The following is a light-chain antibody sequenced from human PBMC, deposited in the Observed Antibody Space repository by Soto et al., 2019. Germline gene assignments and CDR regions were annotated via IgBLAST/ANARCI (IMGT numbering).Light chain of an antibody. CDR1: SSDVGSYNL. J-gene: IGLJ1*01. CDR3: CSYAGSTTRI. Sequence: QSVLTQPASVSGSPGQSITISCTGTSSDVGSYNLVSWYQQHPGKAPKLMIYEGSKRPSGVSNRFSGSKSGNTASLTISGLQAEDEADYYCCSYAGSTTRIVGTGTKLTVL. V-gene: IGLV2-23*01. CDR2: EGS.